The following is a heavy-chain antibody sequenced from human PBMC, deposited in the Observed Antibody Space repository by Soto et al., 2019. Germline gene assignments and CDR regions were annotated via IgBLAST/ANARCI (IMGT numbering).Heavy chain of an antibody. J-gene: IGHJ3*02. CDR3: ARNFYDILTGERWDSCYI. V-gene: IGHV3-13*01. CDR1: GFTFSSYD. CDR2: IGTAGDT. D-gene: IGHD3-9*01. Sequence: EVQLVESGGGLVQPGGSLRLSCAASGFTFSSYDMHWVRQATGNGLEWVSVIGTAGDTYYPGSVKVRFTISRENAKNSLYLQMNSLSAGDTAVYYCARNFYDILTGERWDSCYIWGQGTIVAVSA.